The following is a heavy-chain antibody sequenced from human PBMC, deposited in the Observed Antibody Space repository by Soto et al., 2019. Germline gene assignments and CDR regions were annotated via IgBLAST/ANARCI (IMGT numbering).Heavy chain of an antibody. CDR3: ARDYYDSSGYGPFDY. J-gene: IGHJ4*02. V-gene: IGHV3-30-3*01. CDR2: ISYDGSNK. D-gene: IGHD3-22*01. Sequence: SVRLSCAASGFTFSSYAMHWVRQAPGKGLEWVAVISYDGSNKYYADSVKGRFTISRDNSKNTLYLQMNSLRAEDTAVYYCARDYYDSSGYGPFDYWGQGTLVTVSS. CDR1: GFTFSSYA.